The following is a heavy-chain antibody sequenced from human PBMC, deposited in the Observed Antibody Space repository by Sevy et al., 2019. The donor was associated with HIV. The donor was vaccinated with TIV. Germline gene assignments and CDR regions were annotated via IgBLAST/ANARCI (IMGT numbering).Heavy chain of an antibody. CDR3: ARLGDMITFGGVIVK. V-gene: IGHV3-74*01. CDR2: INSDGSST. J-gene: IGHJ4*02. D-gene: IGHD3-16*02. Sequence: GGSLRLSCAASGFTFSSYWMHWVRQAPGKGLVWVSRINSDGSSTSYADSVKGRFTIPRDNAKNTLYLQMNSLRAEDTAVYYCARLGDMITFGGVIVKWGQGTLVTVSS. CDR1: GFTFSSYW.